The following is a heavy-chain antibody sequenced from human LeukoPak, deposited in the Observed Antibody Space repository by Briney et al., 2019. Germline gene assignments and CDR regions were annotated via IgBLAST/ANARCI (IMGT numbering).Heavy chain of an antibody. CDR2: INHSGST. Sequence: SETLSLTCAVYGGSFSGYYWSWIRQPPGKGLEWTGEINHSGSTNYNPSLKSRVTISVDTSKNQFSLKLSSVTAADTAVYYCARGYRYDSSGYYFFDHWGQGTLVTVSS. J-gene: IGHJ4*02. CDR1: GGSFSGYY. CDR3: ARGYRYDSSGYYFFDH. D-gene: IGHD3-22*01. V-gene: IGHV4-34*01.